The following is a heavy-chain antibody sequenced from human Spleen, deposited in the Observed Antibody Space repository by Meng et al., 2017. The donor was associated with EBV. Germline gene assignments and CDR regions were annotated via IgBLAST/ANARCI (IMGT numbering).Heavy chain of an antibody. CDR3: ARDDWRRSTWETSFDP. V-gene: IGHV4-39*02. Sequence: QPQLSCSGLETPPDTLSPPCTVSGASIRRSSYYWGWIRRPPGKGLEWIGTIYSTGTTYYTPSLRSRATISLDMSNNQFSLKLSSVTAADTAVYYCARDDWRRSTWETSFDPWGQGTLVTVSS. CDR2: IYSTGTT. J-gene: IGHJ5*02. CDR1: GASIRRSSYY. D-gene: IGHD6-13*01.